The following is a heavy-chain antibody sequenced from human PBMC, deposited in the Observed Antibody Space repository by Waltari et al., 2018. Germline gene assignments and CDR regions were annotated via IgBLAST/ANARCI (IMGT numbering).Heavy chain of an antibody. J-gene: IGHJ6*02. CDR1: GGTFSSYA. V-gene: IGHV1-69*05. D-gene: IGHD6-13*01. CDR2: IIPIFGTA. Sequence: QVQLVQSGAEVKKPGSSVTVPCKASGGTFSSYATSWVQLAPGQGLEWMGGIIPIFGTANYAQKFQGRVTITTDESTSTAYMELSSLRSEDTAVYYCARPSIAAADPQYYYYYGMDVWGQGTTVTVSS. CDR3: ARPSIAAADPQYYYYYGMDV.